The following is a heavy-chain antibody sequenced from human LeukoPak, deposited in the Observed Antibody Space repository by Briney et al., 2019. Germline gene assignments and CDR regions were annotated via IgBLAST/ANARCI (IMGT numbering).Heavy chain of an antibody. CDR1: GYSISSGYY. J-gene: IGHJ5*02. V-gene: IGHV4-38-2*02. CDR2: IYHSGST. CDR3: ARQVDNYLNWFDP. D-gene: IGHD1-1*01. Sequence: SETLSLTCTVSGYSISSGYYWGWIRQPPGKGLEWIGSIYHSGSTYYNPSLKSRVTISVDTSKNQFSLKLSSVTAADTAVYYCARQVDNYLNWFDPWGQGTLVTVSS.